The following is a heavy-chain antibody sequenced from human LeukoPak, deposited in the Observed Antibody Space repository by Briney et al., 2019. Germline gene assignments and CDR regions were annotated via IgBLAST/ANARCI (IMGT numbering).Heavy chain of an antibody. D-gene: IGHD3-3*01. J-gene: IGHJ4*02. CDR3: ARGADTRGSYSIFYFDY. Sequence: PSETLSLTCTVSGGSLSSYYWNWIRQPQGKGLEWIGYIYYSGSTNYNPSLKNRVTISVDTSKNQFSLKLSSVTAADTAVYYCARGADTRGSYSIFYFDYWGQGTLVTVSS. CDR1: GGSLSSYY. CDR2: IYYSGST. V-gene: IGHV4-59*01.